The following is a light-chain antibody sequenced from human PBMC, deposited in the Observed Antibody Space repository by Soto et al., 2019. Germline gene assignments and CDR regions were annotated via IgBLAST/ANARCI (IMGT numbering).Light chain of an antibody. CDR3: HQYFTLPS. J-gene: IGKJ4*01. V-gene: IGKV4-1*01. CDR1: QTVFTGSNNKNY. Sequence: IVMTQSPASLTVSLGERATINCKSSQTVFTGSNNKNYLAWDQHKPGQAPKLLMYWATARESGVPDRFRGSGFGTEFTLTITSVQAEDVAVYYCHQYFTLPSFGGGTKVEI. CDR2: WAT.